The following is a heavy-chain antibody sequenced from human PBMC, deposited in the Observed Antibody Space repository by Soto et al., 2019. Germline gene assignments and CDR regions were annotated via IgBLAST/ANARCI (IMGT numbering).Heavy chain of an antibody. CDR1: GGSISSGGYY. D-gene: IGHD2-2*01. J-gene: IGHJ4*02. CDR2: IYYSGST. CDR3: ASCISTASFDY. V-gene: IGHV4-31*01. Sequence: QVQLQESGPGLVKPSQTLSLTCTVSGGSISSGGYYWSWIRQHPGKGLEWIGYIYYSGSTYYNPSLKNQVTISVDTAKNQFCLKLSSVTAADTAVYYCASCISTASFDYWGQGTLVTVSS.